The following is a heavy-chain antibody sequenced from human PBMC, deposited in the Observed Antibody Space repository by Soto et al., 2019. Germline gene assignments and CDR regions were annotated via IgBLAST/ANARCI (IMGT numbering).Heavy chain of an antibody. CDR1: RGTFSSYA. D-gene: IGHD5-12*01. V-gene: IGHV1-69*13. J-gene: IGHJ5*02. CDR3: ARDKEYSGYAPGWFDP. CDR2: IIPIFGTA. Sequence: SVKVSCKASRGTFSSYAISLVQQAPGPALEWMGGIIPIFGTANYEQKFQGTVTITEHESTSTAYMVLSSLRSEDTAGYYCARDKEYSGYAPGWFDPWGQGTLVTVSS.